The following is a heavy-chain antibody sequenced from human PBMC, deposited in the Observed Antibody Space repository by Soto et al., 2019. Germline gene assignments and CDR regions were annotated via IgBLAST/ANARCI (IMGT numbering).Heavy chain of an antibody. V-gene: IGHV3-21*01. CDR3: ARSYGVGSSKLGVDY. CDR1: GFTFSTYS. Sequence: EVQLVESGGGLVKPGGSLRLSCAASGFTFSTYSMNWVRQAPGKGLEWVSYISSGRDYLYYADSVKGRFTISRDNAKNSLYLEMNILRAEDTALYYCARSYGVGSSKLGVDYWGQGTLVTVSS. J-gene: IGHJ4*02. D-gene: IGHD2-2*01. CDR2: ISSGRDYL.